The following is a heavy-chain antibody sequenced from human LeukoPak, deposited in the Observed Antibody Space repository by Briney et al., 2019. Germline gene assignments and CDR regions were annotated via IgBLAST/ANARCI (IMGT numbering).Heavy chain of an antibody. D-gene: IGHD5-18*01. CDR3: ARTTEGGYTYDYFYYYYMDV. CDR2: IYYSGST. J-gene: IGHJ6*03. Sequence: PSETLSLICTVSGGSISSYYWSWIRQPPGKGLEWLGYIYYSGSTNYNPSLKSRVTISVDTSKNQFSLKLSSVTAADTAVYYCARTTEGGYTYDYFYYYYMDVWGNGTTVTISS. CDR1: GGSISSYY. V-gene: IGHV4-59*01.